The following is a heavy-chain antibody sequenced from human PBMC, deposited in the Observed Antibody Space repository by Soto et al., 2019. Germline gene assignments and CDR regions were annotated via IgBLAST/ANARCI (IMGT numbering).Heavy chain of an antibody. CDR1: GFTFSSYA. CDR2: MSGSGGST. CDR3: ARTFGGVIVEYYFDY. V-gene: IGHV3-23*01. Sequence: EVQLLESGGGLVQPGGSLRLSCAASGFTFSSYAMSWVRQAPGKGLEWVSAMSGSGGSTYYADSVKGRFTISRDNSKNTLYLQMNSLRAEDTAVYYCARTFGGVIVEYYFDYWGQGTLVTVSS. D-gene: IGHD3-16*02. J-gene: IGHJ4*02.